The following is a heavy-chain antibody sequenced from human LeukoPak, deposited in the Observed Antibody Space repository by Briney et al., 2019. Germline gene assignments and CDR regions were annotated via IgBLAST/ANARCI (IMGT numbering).Heavy chain of an antibody. CDR1: GYTFTIYD. V-gene: IGHV1-8*01. J-gene: IGHJ5*02. CDR3: AVHLPGDYLDP. CDR2: MNPDSGNT. D-gene: IGHD4-17*01. Sequence: ASVKVSCKASGYTFTIYDINWVRQAAGEGLEWMGWMNPDSGNTDFAQKFQGRVTMTRNTSISTAYMELSSLTSEDTAVYYCAVHLPGDYLDPWGQGTLVTVSS.